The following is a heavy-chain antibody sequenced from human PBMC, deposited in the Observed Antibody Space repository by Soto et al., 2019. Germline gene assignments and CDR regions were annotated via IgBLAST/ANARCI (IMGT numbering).Heavy chain of an antibody. D-gene: IGHD2-2*01. V-gene: IGHV3-66*01. CDR1: GLSVSSND. CDR2: IYSADNT. CDR3: ADPVRAGSHYDNSEMDV. Sequence: PGGSLRLSCAASGLSVSSNDMSWVRQAPGKGLECVSIIYSADNTFYVDSVKGRFIISRDNSKNTVYLQMNSLRADDTALYYCADPVRAGSHYDNSEMDVLGQGTSVTVFS. J-gene: IGHJ6*02.